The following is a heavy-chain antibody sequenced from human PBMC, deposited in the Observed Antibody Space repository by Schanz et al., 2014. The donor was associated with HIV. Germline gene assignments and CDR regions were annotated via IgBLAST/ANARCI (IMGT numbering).Heavy chain of an antibody. CDR2: INSGGGDK. V-gene: IGHV3-21*06. CDR1: GFTFDAYT. D-gene: IGHD3-10*01. J-gene: IGHJ4*02. Sequence: VQLVESGGGVVQPGRSLRLSCAVSGFTFDAYTMNWVRQAPGKGLEWVSSINSGGGDKLYANSMKGRFTISRDNAKNSLYLQMNSLRAEDTAVYYCVRETPSGVDYFDYWGQGSLVTVSS. CDR3: VRETPSGVDYFDY.